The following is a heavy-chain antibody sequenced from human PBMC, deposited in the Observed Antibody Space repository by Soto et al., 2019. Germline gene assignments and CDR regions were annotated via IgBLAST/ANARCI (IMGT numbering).Heavy chain of an antibody. J-gene: IGHJ6*04. CDR2: ISGSGDST. V-gene: IGHV3-23*01. CDR3: AKGDCTSTSCFDFGMDV. Sequence: GGSLRLSCAASGFTFSSYAMSWVRQAPGKGLEWVSVISGSGDSTYYADSVKGRFTISRDNSKNTLYLQMNSLRAEDTAVYYCAKGDCTSTSCFDFGMDVWGEGTTVAVYS. CDR1: GFTFSSYA. D-gene: IGHD2-2*01.